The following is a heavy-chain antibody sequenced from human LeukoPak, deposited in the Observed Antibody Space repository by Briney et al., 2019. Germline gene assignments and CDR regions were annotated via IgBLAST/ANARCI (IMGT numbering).Heavy chain of an antibody. CDR3: AKDRGMITFGGVIVFDY. V-gene: IGHV3-23*01. CDR2: ISGSGGST. D-gene: IGHD3-16*02. J-gene: IGHJ4*02. Sequence: GGSLRLSCAASGFTFSSYAMSWVRQAPGKGLEWVSAISGSGGSTYYADSVKGRFTISRDNSKNTLYLQMNSLRAEDTAVYYCAKDRGMITFGGVIVFDYWREGTLVTVSS. CDR1: GFTFSSYA.